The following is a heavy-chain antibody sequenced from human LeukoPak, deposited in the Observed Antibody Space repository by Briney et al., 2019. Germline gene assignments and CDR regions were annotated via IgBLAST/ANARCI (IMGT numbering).Heavy chain of an antibody. CDR2: VHSSGGVI. V-gene: IGHV1-46*01. J-gene: IGHJ4*02. CDR1: GNTFTSDY. Sequence: ASVKVSCKASGNTFTSDYMNWVRQAPGQGLEWMGIVHSSGGVIKYAQEFQDRVTVTRDPSTSTIYMELRSLRSDDTAVYYCARDYYYDILTGYHAPDYWGQGTLVTVSS. D-gene: IGHD3-9*01. CDR3: ARDYYYDILTGYHAPDY.